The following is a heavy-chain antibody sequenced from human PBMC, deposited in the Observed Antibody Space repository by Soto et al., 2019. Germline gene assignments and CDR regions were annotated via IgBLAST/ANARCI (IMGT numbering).Heavy chain of an antibody. CDR1: GGSISGYY. V-gene: IGHV4-4*07. CDR3: ARGGEFYVLDV. CDR2: KHTSGTT. Sequence: QVQLQESGPGLVKPSETLSLTCTVSGGSISGYYWTWIRQPAGKGLEWIGRKHTSGTTNYHPSLKSRVTMSIDTSTNPFSLNLSSVTAADTAVYYCARGGEFYVLDVWGQGTTVAVSS. D-gene: IGHD3-16*01. J-gene: IGHJ6*02.